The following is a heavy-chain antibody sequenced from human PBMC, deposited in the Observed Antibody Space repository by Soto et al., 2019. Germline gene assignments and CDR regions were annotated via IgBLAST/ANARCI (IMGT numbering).Heavy chain of an antibody. Sequence: GGSLRLSCAASGFTFGSYWMNWVRQAPGKGLVWVSRIDSDGSSTTYADSVKGRFTTSRDNAKNTLYLQMSSLRVEDTAVYYCARGRPYGMDVWGQGTTATVSS. V-gene: IGHV3-74*01. CDR1: GFTFGSYW. CDR3: ARGRPYGMDV. CDR2: IDSDGSST. J-gene: IGHJ6*02.